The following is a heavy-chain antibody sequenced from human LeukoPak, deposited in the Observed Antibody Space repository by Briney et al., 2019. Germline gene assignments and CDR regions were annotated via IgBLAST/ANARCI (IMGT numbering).Heavy chain of an antibody. Sequence: PSDPLSLTLTVSGGSASTISCFWDWVRQPPGKGLERIFGLSDTRTTYYNPSLESRVTMSVDTSKNQFSLKLSSVTAADTAVYYCARRDHTGRSHAWFDPWGQGTLVTVSS. CDR3: ARRDHTGRSHAWFDP. CDR2: LSDTRTT. V-gene: IGHV4-39*01. D-gene: IGHD1-14*01. J-gene: IGHJ5*02. CDR1: GGSASTISCF.